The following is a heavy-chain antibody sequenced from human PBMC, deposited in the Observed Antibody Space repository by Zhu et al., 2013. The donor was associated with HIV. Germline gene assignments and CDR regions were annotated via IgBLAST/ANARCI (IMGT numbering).Heavy chain of an antibody. CDR2: IVVGSGNT. D-gene: IGHD3-3*01. J-gene: IGHJ4*02. CDR3: AAVGDYDFWSGYLGSGFDY. V-gene: IGHV1-58*01. Sequence: QLVQSGAEVKKPGTSVKVSCKASGFTFTSSAVQWVRQARGQRLEWIGWIVVGSGNTNYAQKFQERVTITRDMSTSTAYMELSSLRSEDTAVYYCAAVGDYDFWSGYLGSGFDYWGRGNPWSPSPQ. CDR1: GFTFTSSA.